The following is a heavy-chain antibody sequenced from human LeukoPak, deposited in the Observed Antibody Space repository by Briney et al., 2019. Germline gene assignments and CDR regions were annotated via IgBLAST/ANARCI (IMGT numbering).Heavy chain of an antibody. Sequence: PSETLSLTCTVSGGSITIGGYYWSWIRQHPGKGLEWIGYIYYSGSTYYNPSLKSRVTISVDTSKNQFSLKLSSVTVADTAVYYCARGAHYDILTGYYTGGWFDPWGQGTLVTVSS. D-gene: IGHD3-9*01. J-gene: IGHJ5*02. CDR3: ARGAHYDILTGYYTGGWFDP. V-gene: IGHV4-31*03. CDR2: IYYSGST. CDR1: GGSITIGGYY.